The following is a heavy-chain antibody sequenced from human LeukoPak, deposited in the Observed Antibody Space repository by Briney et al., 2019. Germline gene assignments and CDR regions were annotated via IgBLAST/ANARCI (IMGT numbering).Heavy chain of an antibody. CDR1: GFTFSSYS. Sequence: GGSLRLSCAASGFTFSSYSMNWVRQAPGKGLEWVSYISSSSSTIYYADSVKGRFTISRDNAKNSLYLQMNSLRDEDTAVYYCARDDFLLGGYSSSWYGNWFAPGGQGTRVTVPS. J-gene: IGHJ5*02. CDR2: ISSSSSTI. CDR3: ARDDFLLGGYSSSWYGNWFAP. D-gene: IGHD6-13*01. V-gene: IGHV3-48*02.